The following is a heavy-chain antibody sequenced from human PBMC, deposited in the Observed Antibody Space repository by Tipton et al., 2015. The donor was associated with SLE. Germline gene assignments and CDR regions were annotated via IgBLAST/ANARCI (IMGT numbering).Heavy chain of an antibody. CDR2: IYYSGST. V-gene: IGHV4-59*12. D-gene: IGHD6-6*01. J-gene: IGHJ4*02. Sequence: TLSLTCTVSGGSIGSYYWSWIRQPPGKGLEWIGYIYYSGSTYYNPSLKSRVTISVDTSKNQFSLKLSSVTAADTAVYYCASIEYSSSSGRGYWGQGTLVTVSS. CDR1: GGSIGSYY. CDR3: ASIEYSSSSGRGY.